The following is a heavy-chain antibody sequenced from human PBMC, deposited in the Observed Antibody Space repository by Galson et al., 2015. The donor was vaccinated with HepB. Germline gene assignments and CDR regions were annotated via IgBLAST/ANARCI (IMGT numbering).Heavy chain of an antibody. J-gene: IGHJ4*02. CDR2: IWYDGSNK. CDR3: ARERYYYDSSGYPATYYFDY. Sequence: SLRLSCAASGFTFSSYGMHWVRQAPGKGLEWVAVIWYDGSNKYYADSVKGRFTISRDNSKNTLYLQMNSLRAEDTAVYYCARERYYYDSSGYPATYYFDYWGQGTLVTVSS. CDR1: GFTFSSYG. V-gene: IGHV3-33*01. D-gene: IGHD3-22*01.